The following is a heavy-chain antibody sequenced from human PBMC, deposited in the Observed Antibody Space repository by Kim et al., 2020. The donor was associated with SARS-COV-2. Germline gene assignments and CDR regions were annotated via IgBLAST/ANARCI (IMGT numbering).Heavy chain of an antibody. CDR3: ARDLYGSLDY. V-gene: IGHV4-31*02. D-gene: IGHD3-10*01. CDR2: GST. Sequence: GSTYYNPSPKSRVTISVDTSKNQFSLKLSSVTAADTAVYYCARDLYGSLDYWGQGTLVTVSS. J-gene: IGHJ4*02.